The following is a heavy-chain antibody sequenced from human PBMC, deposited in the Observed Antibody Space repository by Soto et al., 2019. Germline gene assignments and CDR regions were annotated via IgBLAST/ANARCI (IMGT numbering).Heavy chain of an antibody. CDR1: GGAFSSHA. D-gene: IGHD2-15*01. CDR2: IIPIFGTA. J-gene: IGHJ4*02. Sequence: ASVKVSCKASGGAFSSHAISWVRQAPGQGLEWMGGIIPIFGTANYAQKFQGRVTITADESTSTAYMELSSLRSEDTAVYYCARDQGFIGYCGVGSCYSRPFDYWGQGTLVTVSS. CDR3: ARDQGFIGYCGVGSCYSRPFDY. V-gene: IGHV1-69*13.